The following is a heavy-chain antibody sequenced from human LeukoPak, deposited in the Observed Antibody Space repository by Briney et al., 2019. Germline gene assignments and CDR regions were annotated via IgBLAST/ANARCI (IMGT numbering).Heavy chain of an antibody. Sequence: GASVKVSCKASGGTFSSYAISWVRQAPGQGLEWMGWISAYNGNTNYAQKIQGRVTMTTDTSTSTAYMELRSLRSDDTAVYYCARVAQLPEGNWFDPWGQGTLVTVSS. V-gene: IGHV1-18*01. J-gene: IGHJ5*02. CDR2: ISAYNGNT. CDR3: ARVAQLPEGNWFDP. D-gene: IGHD1-14*01. CDR1: GGTFSSYA.